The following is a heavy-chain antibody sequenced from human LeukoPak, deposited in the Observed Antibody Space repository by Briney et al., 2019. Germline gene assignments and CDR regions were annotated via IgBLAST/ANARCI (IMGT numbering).Heavy chain of an antibody. CDR1: GFTFSSYG. CDR3: AKDGGLYSSSWYSEYFQH. CDR2: ISYDGSNK. D-gene: IGHD6-13*01. V-gene: IGHV3-30*18. Sequence: PGGSLRLSCAASGFTFSSYGMHWVRQAPGKGLEWVAVISYDGSNKYYADSVKGRFTISRDNSKNALYLQMNSLRAEDTAVYYCAKDGGLYSSSWYSEYFQHWGQGTLVTVSS. J-gene: IGHJ1*01.